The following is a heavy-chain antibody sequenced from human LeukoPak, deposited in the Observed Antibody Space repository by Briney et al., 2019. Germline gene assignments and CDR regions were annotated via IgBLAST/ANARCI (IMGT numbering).Heavy chain of an antibody. V-gene: IGHV4-31*03. CDR1: GGSISSGGYY. D-gene: IGHD3-10*01. CDR2: IYYSGST. CDR3: ARTVRVLWFGELSRNWFDP. Sequence: SETLSLTCTVSGGSISSGGYYWSWIRQHPGKGLEWIGYIYYSGSTYYNPSLKSRVTISVDTSKNQFSLKLSSVTAADTAVYYCARTVRVLWFGELSRNWFDPWGQGTLVTVSS. J-gene: IGHJ5*02.